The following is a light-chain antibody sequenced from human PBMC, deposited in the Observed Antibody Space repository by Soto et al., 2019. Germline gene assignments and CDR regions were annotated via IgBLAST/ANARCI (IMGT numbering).Light chain of an antibody. J-gene: IGKJ1*01. CDR1: QSISSW. CDR3: QQYKSSSQT. V-gene: IGKV1-5*03. Sequence: DIQMTQSPSTLSASVGDRVTITCRASQSISSWLAWYQHKPGKAPKLLIYKATSLESGVPSRFSGSGSGTEFTLTISSLQPDDFATYYCQQYKSSSQTFDQGTKVEIK. CDR2: KAT.